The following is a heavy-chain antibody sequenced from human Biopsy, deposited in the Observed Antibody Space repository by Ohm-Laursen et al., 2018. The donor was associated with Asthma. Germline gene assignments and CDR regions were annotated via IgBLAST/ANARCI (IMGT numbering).Heavy chain of an antibody. CDR3: ARAYSSGWTRGMDV. J-gene: IGHJ6*02. D-gene: IGHD6-19*01. CDR2: ISYDGRTT. Sequence: RSLRLSCAAPGFAFSQYGMHWVRQAPGQGLEWVAVISYDGRTTYYAGSVEGQLTISRDNAKNTLSLQMNSLSAADTAVYYCARAYSSGWTRGMDVGGQGTTVIVSS. V-gene: IGHV3-30*03. CDR1: GFAFSQYG.